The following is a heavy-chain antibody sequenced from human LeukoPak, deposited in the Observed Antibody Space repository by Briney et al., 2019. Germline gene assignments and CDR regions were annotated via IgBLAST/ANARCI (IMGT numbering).Heavy chain of an antibody. CDR1: GFTFSSYG. V-gene: IGHV3-33*01. Sequence: GGSLRLSCAASGFTFSSYGMHWVRQAPGKGLEGVAGIWYDGSNKYYADSVKGRFTISRDNSKNTLYLQMNSLRAEDTAVYYCARVEDGGSFRNYYYYGMDVWGQGTTVTVSS. D-gene: IGHD2-15*01. CDR2: IWYDGSNK. CDR3: ARVEDGGSFRNYYYYGMDV. J-gene: IGHJ6*02.